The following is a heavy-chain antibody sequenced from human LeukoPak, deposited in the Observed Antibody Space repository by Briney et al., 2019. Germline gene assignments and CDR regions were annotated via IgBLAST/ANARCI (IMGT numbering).Heavy chain of an antibody. CDR1: GGSISSGSYY. J-gene: IGHJ4*02. D-gene: IGHD5-12*01. CDR3: ARDSWILSDY. Sequence: SQTLSLTCTVSGGSISSGSYYWSWIRQPAGKGLEWIGRIYTSGSTNYNPSLKSRVTISVDTSKNQFSLKLSSVTAADTAVYYCARDSWILSDYWGQGTLVTVSS. CDR2: IYTSGST. V-gene: IGHV4-61*02.